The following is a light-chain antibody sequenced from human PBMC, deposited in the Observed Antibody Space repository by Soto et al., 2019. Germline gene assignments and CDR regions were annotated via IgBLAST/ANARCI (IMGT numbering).Light chain of an antibody. CDR3: CSYAASIPCV. CDR2: GGS. J-gene: IGLJ3*02. V-gene: IGLV2-23*01. Sequence: QSALTQPASVSGSPGQSVTISCTGTSSDGGSYNLFPWYQQHPGTAPNLIIYGGSKRPAGDSNRFSGSKSGNTASLTISGLQAEDEADYYCCSYAASIPCVFGGGTKVTVL. CDR1: SSDGGSYNL.